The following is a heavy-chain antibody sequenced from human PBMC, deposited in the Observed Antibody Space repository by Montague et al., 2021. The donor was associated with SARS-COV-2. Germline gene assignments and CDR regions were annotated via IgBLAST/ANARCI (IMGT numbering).Heavy chain of an antibody. J-gene: IGHJ5*02. V-gene: IGHV4-61*03. CDR1: GVSVSSNNYY. CDR2: IYFNGNT. Sequence: SETLSLTCSVSGVSVSSNNYYWTWVRRPPGKGLEWIGYIYFNGNTILXPPLEGRVTTSIDTSKNHFSLRLTSVTPADTAVYYCARGVVGVKTNWLDTWGQGTLVTVSS. CDR3: ARGVVGVKTNWLDT. D-gene: IGHD3-16*01.